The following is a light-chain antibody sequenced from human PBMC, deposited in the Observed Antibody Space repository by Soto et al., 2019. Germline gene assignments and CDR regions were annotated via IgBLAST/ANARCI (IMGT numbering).Light chain of an antibody. CDR2: EGS. Sequence: QSALTQPASVSGSPGQSITISCTGTSSDVGSYKFVSWYQNHPGKAPKLMIYEGSKRPSGVSNRLSGSKSGNTASLTISGLQAEDEADYYCCSYAGSRTYVFGTGTKLTVL. V-gene: IGLV2-23*01. CDR1: SSDVGSYKF. J-gene: IGLJ1*01. CDR3: CSYAGSRTYV.